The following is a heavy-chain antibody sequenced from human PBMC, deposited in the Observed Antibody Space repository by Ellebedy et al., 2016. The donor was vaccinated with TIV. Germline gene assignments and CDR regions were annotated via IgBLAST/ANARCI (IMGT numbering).Heavy chain of an antibody. CDR1: GYSFTSYW. J-gene: IGHJ3*02. CDR2: IDPSDSYT. V-gene: IGHV5-10-1*01. D-gene: IGHD3-22*01. CDR3: VRHDQYYYDSSGYLNSAFDI. Sequence: GESLKISXKGSGYSFTSYWISWVRQMPGKGLEWMGRIDPSDSYTNYSPSFQGHVTISADKSISTAYLQWSSLKASDTAMYYCVRHDQYYYDSSGYLNSAFDIWGQGTMVTVSS.